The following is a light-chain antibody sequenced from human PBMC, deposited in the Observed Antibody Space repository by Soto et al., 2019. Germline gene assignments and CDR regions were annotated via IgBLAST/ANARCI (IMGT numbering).Light chain of an antibody. V-gene: IGKV3-11*01. CDR3: QQRSNWPPLT. CDR1: QSVSSD. J-gene: IGKJ4*01. Sequence: EIVLTQSPATLSLSPWEIATFSCRASQSVSSDLVWYQHKPGQAPRLLIYDASNRATGIPARFSGSGSGTDFTLTISSLEPEDFAVYYCQQRSNWPPLTFGGGTKVDIK. CDR2: DAS.